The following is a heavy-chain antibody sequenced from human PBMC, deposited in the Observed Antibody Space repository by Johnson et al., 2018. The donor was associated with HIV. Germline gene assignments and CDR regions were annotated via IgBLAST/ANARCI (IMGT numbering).Heavy chain of an antibody. D-gene: IGHD6-6*01. V-gene: IGHV3-7*01. J-gene: IGHJ3*02. CDR3: AREPRIAAFRDAFDI. CDR1: GFTFSSYA. CDR2: IKQDGSEK. Sequence: VQLVESGGGVVQPGRSLRLSCAASGFTFSSYAMHWVRQAPGKGLEWVANIKQDGSEKYYVDSVKGRFTISRDNSKNTLYLQMNSLRAEDTAVYYCAREPRIAAFRDAFDIWGQGTMVTVSS.